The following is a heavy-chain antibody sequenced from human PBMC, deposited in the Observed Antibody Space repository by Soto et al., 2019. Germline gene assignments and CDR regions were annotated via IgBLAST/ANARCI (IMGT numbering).Heavy chain of an antibody. V-gene: IGHV3-21*01. Sequence: GSLRLSCAASGFTFSGYSMNWVRQAPGKGLEWVASISTRSDIYYADSVKGRFTISRDNAKNSVSLQMNSLRAEDTAVYYCAREETAWPLAYGLDVWGQGTKVTVSS. D-gene: IGHD2-21*02. CDR2: ISTRSDI. J-gene: IGHJ6*02. CDR1: GFTFSGYS. CDR3: AREETAWPLAYGLDV.